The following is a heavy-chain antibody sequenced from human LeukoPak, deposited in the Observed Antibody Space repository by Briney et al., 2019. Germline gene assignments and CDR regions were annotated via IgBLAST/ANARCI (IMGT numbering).Heavy chain of an antibody. V-gene: IGHV3-9*01. J-gene: IGHJ4*02. D-gene: IGHD3-10*01. CDR3: AKALRRLLWFGELITRGHGFDY. CDR1: GFTFDDYA. CDR2: ISWNSGSI. Sequence: GGSLRLSCAASGFTFDDYAMHWVRQAPGKGLEWVSGISWNSGSIGYADSVKGRFTISRDNAKNSLYLQMNSLRAEDTALYYCAKALRRLLWFGELITRGHGFDYWGQGTLVTVSS.